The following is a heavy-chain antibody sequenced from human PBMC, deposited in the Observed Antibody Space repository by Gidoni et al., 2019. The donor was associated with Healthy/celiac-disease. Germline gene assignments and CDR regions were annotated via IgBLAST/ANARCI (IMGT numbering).Heavy chain of an antibody. J-gene: IGHJ6*02. V-gene: IGHV4-61*02. Sequence: QVQLQESGPGLVKPSQTLSLTCTVSGGSISSGSYYWSWIRQPAGKGLEWIGRIYTSGSTNYNPSLKSRVTISVDTSKNQFSLKLSSVTAADTAVYYCARDDSDIVVVPAAIPYYYYGMDVWGQGTTVTVSS. CDR3: ARDDSDIVVVPAAIPYYYYGMDV. CDR2: IYTSGST. D-gene: IGHD2-2*01. CDR1: GGSISSGSYY.